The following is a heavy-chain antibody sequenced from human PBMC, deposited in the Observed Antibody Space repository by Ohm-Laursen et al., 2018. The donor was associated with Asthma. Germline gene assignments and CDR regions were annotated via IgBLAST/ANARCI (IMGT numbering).Heavy chain of an antibody. J-gene: IGHJ4*02. CDR2: IKEDGSEE. Sequence: SLRLSCAASGLTFSSYWMTWVRQAPGKGPEWVAHIKEDGSEESYLAPVKGRFTISRDDSKNTLYLQMNSLTTEDTAVYYCARDYTFCTANTCLLGYFDYWGQGTLVSVPS. D-gene: IGHD3/OR15-3a*01. CDR3: ARDYTFCTANTCLLGYFDY. V-gene: IGHV3-7*01. CDR1: GLTFSSYW.